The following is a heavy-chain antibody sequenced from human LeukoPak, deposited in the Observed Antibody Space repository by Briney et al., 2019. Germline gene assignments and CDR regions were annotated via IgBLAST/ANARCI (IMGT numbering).Heavy chain of an antibody. J-gene: IGHJ4*02. CDR1: GGSISSNNYY. V-gene: IGHV4-39*01. Sequence: PSETLSLTCTVSGGSISSNNYYWGWIRQPPGKGLEWIGSIYYGEYTYYNPSLKSRVTISVDTSKNQFSLKLSSVTAADTAIYYCQSRFLEWLLDYWGQGTLVTVSS. D-gene: IGHD3-3*01. CDR3: QSRFLEWLLDY. CDR2: IYYGEYT.